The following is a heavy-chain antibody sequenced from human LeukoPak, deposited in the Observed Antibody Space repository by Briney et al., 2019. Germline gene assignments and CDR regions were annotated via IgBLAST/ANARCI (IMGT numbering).Heavy chain of an antibody. J-gene: IGHJ4*02. CDR3: ARPRGCSSSRCNNFDY. D-gene: IGHD2-2*01. V-gene: IGHV3-7*01. CDR1: GFTFSGFS. Sequence: GGSLRLSCAVSGFTFSGFSMSWVRQAPGEGLEWVAKMNEYGSEIFYVDSVKGRFTISRDNAKNSLYLQMNRLRAEDTAVYYCARPRGCSSSRCNNFDYWGQGTLVTVSS. CDR2: MNEYGSEI.